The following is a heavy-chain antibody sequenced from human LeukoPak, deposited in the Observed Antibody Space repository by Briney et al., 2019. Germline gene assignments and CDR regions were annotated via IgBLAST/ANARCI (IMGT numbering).Heavy chain of an antibody. V-gene: IGHV4-39*02. Sequence: PSETLSLTCTVSGVSISNHNYFWGWIRQPPGKGLEWIGSIHYIGSTYFNLSLKSRVTVSVDTSKNHFSLKLSSVTAADTGVYYCATSVYSSGWHPFFDYWGQGAPVIVSS. CDR1: GVSISNHNYF. J-gene: IGHJ4*02. CDR3: ATSVYSSGWHPFFDY. CDR2: IHYIGST. D-gene: IGHD6-19*01.